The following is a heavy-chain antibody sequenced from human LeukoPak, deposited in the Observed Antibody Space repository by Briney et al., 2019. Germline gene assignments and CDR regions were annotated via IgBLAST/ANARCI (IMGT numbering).Heavy chain of an antibody. CDR1: GITFSSYG. J-gene: IGHJ5*02. CDR2: ISSTGGTT. V-gene: IGHV3-23*01. CDR3: ARSEGFSYGYDH. D-gene: IGHD5-18*01. Sequence: PGGSLRLSCAASGITFSSYGMSWVRQAPGKGLEWVSSISSTGGTTYYADSVKGRFTISRDNSKNTLYLQMNSLRAEDTAVYYCARSEGFSYGYDHWGQGTLVTVSS.